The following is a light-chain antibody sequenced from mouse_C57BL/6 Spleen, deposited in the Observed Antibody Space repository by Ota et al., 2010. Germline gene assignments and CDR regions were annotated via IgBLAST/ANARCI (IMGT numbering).Light chain of an antibody. Sequence: DIVMTQSQKFMSTSVGDRVSVTCKASQNVGTNVAWYQQKPGQSPKPLIYSASYRYSGVPDRFTGSGSGTDFTLTISNVQSEDLADYFCQQYSSYPLTFGAGTKLELK. CDR3: QQYSSYPLT. J-gene: IGKJ5*01. CDR2: SAS. CDR1: QNVGTN. V-gene: IGKV6-15*01.